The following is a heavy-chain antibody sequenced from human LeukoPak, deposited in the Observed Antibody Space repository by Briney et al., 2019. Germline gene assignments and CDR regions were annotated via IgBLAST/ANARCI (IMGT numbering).Heavy chain of an antibody. Sequence: PSETLSLTCTVSGGSISSSSYYWGWIRQPPGKGLEWIGSIYYSGSTYYNPSLKSRVTISVDTSKNQFSLKLSSVTAADTAVYYCAREVDDCSGGSCYARLGYWGQGTLVTVSS. CDR1: GGSISSSSYY. J-gene: IGHJ4*02. D-gene: IGHD2-15*01. CDR2: IYYSGST. V-gene: IGHV4-39*07. CDR3: AREVDDCSGGSCYARLGY.